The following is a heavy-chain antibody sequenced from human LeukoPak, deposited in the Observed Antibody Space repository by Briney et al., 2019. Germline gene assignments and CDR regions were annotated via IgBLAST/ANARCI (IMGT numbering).Heavy chain of an antibody. CDR2: IYTSGST. Sequence: SETLSLTCTVSGGSISSGSFYWSWIRQPAGKGLEWIGRIYTSGSTNNNPSLKSRVTISVDTSKNQFSLRLTSVTAADTAVYYCARQTGSGLFILPGGQGTLVTVSS. V-gene: IGHV4-61*02. CDR1: GGSISSGSFY. J-gene: IGHJ4*02. D-gene: IGHD3/OR15-3a*01. CDR3: ARQTGSGLFILP.